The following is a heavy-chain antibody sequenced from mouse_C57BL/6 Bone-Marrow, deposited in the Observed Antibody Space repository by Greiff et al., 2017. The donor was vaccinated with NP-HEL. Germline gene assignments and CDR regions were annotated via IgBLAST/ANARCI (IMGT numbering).Heavy chain of an antibody. D-gene: IGHD2-13*01. CDR1: GFTFSSYA. V-gene: IGHV5-4*01. CDR3: ARERGDRGLFAY. CDR2: ISDGGSYT. J-gene: IGHJ3*01. Sequence: EVQRVESGGGLVKPGGSLKLSCAASGFTFSSYAMSWVRQTPEKRLEWVATISDGGSYTYYPDNVKGRFTISRDNAKNNLYLQMSHLKSEDTAMYYCARERGDRGLFAYWGQGTLVTVSA.